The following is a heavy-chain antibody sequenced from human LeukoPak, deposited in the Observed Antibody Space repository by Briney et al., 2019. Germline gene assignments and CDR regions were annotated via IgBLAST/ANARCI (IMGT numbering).Heavy chain of an antibody. CDR1: GYTFTSHW. D-gene: IGHD3-10*01. CDR2: IYPGDSHI. Sequence: GESLKISCKGSGYTFTSHWIGWVRQMPGKGLDWMAIIYPGDSHIRYSLSFQDQVTISADKSINTAYLQWSSLKASDTAMYYCARRGSYYDRDDAFDIWGPGTMVTVSS. J-gene: IGHJ3*02. CDR3: ARRGSYYDRDDAFDI. V-gene: IGHV5-51*01.